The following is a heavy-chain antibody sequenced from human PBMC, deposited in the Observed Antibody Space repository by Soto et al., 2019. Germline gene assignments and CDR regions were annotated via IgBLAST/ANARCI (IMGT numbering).Heavy chain of an antibody. J-gene: IGHJ5*02. CDR2: ITSSSTTI. V-gene: IGHV3-48*02. D-gene: IGHD6-13*01. CDR1: GFTFSTYS. CDR3: ARDNGIAGAFDP. Sequence: GGSLRLSCAASGFTFSTYSMNWVRQAPGKGLEWISYITSSSTTIFYADSVKGRFTISRDNAKNSLYLQMDSLRDEDTSVYYCARDNGIAGAFDPWGQGTLVTVSS.